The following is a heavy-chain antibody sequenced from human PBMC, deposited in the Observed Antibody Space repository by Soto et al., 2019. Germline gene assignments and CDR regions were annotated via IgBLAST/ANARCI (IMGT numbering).Heavy chain of an antibody. CDR3: MRQLGVDADNWFHP. CDR2: IYPGDSDT. CDR1: GYTFTSYW. V-gene: IGHV5-51*01. D-gene: IGHD2-8*01. J-gene: IGHJ5*02. Sequence: GESLKISCVGSGYTFTSYWIGWVLQMPGKGLEWMGIIYPGDSDTRYSPSFRGQVTISADKSISTAYLQWSSLKASDTAMYYCMRQLGVDADNWFHPWGQGTLVTVSS.